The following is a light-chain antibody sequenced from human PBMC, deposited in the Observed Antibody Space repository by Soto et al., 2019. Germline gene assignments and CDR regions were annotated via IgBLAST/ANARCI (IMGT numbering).Light chain of an antibody. CDR3: AAWDASLNGYV. CDR1: SSNIGSKT. CDR2: NSY. Sequence: QSVLTQPPSASGTPGQRVTISCSGSSSNIGSKTVNWYHQLPGTVPKLLIYNSYQRPSGVPDRFSGSKSGTSASLAISGLQSEDEADYYCAAWDASLNGYVFGAGTKLTVL. V-gene: IGLV1-44*01. J-gene: IGLJ1*01.